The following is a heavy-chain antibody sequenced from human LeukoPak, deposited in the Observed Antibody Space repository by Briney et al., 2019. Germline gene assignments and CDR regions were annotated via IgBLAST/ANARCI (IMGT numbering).Heavy chain of an antibody. CDR3: ARYCTNGVCPYYYYYYGMDV. Sequence: PGGSLRLSCAASGFTVSSNYMSWVRQAPGKGLGWVAVIWYDGSNKYYADSVKGRFTISRDNSKNTLYLQMNSLRAEDTAVYYCARYCTNGVCPYYYYYYGMDVWGQGTTVTVSS. CDR1: GFTVSSNY. CDR2: IWYDGSNK. J-gene: IGHJ6*02. D-gene: IGHD2-8*01. V-gene: IGHV3-33*08.